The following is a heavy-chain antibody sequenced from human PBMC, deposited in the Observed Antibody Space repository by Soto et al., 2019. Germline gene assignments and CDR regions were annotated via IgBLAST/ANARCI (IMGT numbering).Heavy chain of an antibody. V-gene: IGHV4-30-2*01. D-gene: IGHD1-1*01. Sequence: QLQLQESGSGLVTPSQTLSLTCAVSGGSISSGGYSWNWIRQQPGKGLEWIGNIYHSGSTYYNAPLKTRGTISVARSKNQFSLKLSAGTAADTAVYYCGRGDNANAFDIGGQGTMVTVSS. CDR1: GGSISSGGYS. J-gene: IGHJ3*02. CDR3: GRGDNANAFDI. CDR2: IYHSGST.